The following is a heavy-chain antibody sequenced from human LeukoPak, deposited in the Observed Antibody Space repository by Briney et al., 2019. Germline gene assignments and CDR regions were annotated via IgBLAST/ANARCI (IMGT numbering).Heavy chain of an antibody. V-gene: IGHV1-18*01. CDR3: ARRLDIVVSIAFDI. CDR1: GYTLTSYG. J-gene: IGHJ3*02. D-gene: IGHD5-12*01. Sequence: GASVKVSCKASGYTLTSYGMNWVRQAPGQGLEWVRWISPYNDNTNYAQKFQGRVTMTTDTSTRTAYMELRSLRSDDTAVYYCARRLDIVVSIAFDIWGQGTMVTVSS. CDR2: ISPYNDNT.